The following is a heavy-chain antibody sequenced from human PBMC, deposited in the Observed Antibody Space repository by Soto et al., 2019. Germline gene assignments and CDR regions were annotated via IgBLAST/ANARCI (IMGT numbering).Heavy chain of an antibody. CDR2: IYYRGNT. D-gene: IGHD3-9*01. CDR3: ARHPGYYDVLTGYSTYYFDY. Sequence: SETLSLTCTVSGGSISTYYWSWIRQPPGKGLERIGYIYYRGNTNYNPSFKSRVTISLDTSKNQFSLRLSSVTAADTAIYYCARHPGYYDVLTGYSTYYFDYWGQGALVTVSS. V-gene: IGHV4-59*08. CDR1: GGSISTYY. J-gene: IGHJ4*02.